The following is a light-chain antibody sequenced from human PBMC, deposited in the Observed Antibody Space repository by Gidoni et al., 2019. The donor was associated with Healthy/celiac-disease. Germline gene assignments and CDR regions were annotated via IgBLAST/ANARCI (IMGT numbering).Light chain of an antibody. CDR1: QDISNY. V-gene: IGKV1-33*01. CDR2: DAS. CDR3: QQYDNLPPSIT. Sequence: DIQMTQSPSSLSASVGDRVTITCQASQDISNYLNWYQQKPGKAPKLLIYDASNLETGVPSRFSESESGTDFTFTISNLQPEDIATYYCQQYDNLPPSITFGQGTRLEIK. J-gene: IGKJ5*01.